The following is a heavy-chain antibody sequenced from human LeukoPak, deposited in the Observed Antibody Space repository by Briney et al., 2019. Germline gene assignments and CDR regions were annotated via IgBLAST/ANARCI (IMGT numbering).Heavy chain of an antibody. Sequence: ASVKVSYKASGYTFTNYDINWMRQATGQGLEWMGWMNPYSGNTVYAQEFQGRVTMTRNTSRSTAYMELSSLRSEDTAVYYCTTRISVRTGPFDIWGQGTMVTVSS. V-gene: IGHV1-8*01. CDR3: TTRISVRTGPFDI. CDR1: GYTFTNYD. CDR2: MNPYSGNT. J-gene: IGHJ3*02. D-gene: IGHD1-14*01.